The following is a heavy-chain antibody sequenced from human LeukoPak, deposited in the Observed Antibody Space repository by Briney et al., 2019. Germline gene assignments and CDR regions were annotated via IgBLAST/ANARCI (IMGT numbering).Heavy chain of an antibody. CDR3: AKDTAMSPYYSDY. CDR2: ISGSGGRT. CDR1: GFTFSSYA. D-gene: IGHD5-18*01. Sequence: GGSLRLSCAASGFTFSSYAMNWVRQAPGKGLEWVSSISGSGGRTYYADSVQGRFTISRDISKNTLYLQMNSLRAEDTAVYYCAKDTAMSPYYSDYWGQGTLVTVSS. J-gene: IGHJ4*02. V-gene: IGHV3-23*01.